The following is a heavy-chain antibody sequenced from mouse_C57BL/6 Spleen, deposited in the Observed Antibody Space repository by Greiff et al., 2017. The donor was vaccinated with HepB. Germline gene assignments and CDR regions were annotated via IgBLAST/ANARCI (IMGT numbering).Heavy chain of an antibody. V-gene: IGHV2-2*01. CDR1: GFSLTSYG. J-gene: IGHJ4*01. D-gene: IGHD2-4*01. Sequence: QVQLQQSGPGLVQPSQSLSITCTVSGFSLTSYGVHWVRQSPGKGLEWLGVIWSGGSTDYNAAFISRLSISKDNSKSQVFFKMNSLQADDTAIYYCARNSYYDYAPYAMDYWGQGTSVTVSS. CDR2: IWSGGST. CDR3: ARNSYYDYAPYAMDY.